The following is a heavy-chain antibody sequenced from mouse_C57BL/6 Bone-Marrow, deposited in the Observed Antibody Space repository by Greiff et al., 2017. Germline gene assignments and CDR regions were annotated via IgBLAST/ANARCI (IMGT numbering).Heavy chain of an antibody. D-gene: IGHD1-1*02. V-gene: IGHV2-9-1*01. CDR2: IWTGGGT. J-gene: IGHJ2*01. Sequence: VMLVESGPGLAAPSQSLSITCTVSGFSLTSYAISWVRQPPGKGLEWLGVIWTGGGTNYNSALKSRLSISKDNSKSQVFLKMNSLQTDDTAMYYCASPLTTGYYYAMDYWGQGTTLTVSS. CDR1: GFSLTSYA. CDR3: ASPLTTGYYYAMDY.